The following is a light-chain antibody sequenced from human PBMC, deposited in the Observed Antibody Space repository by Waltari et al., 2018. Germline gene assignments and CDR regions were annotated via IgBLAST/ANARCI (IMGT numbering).Light chain of an antibody. Sequence: SYVLTQPPSVSVAPGKTATISCGGNNIGSKSVHWYQQQAGQAPVLVIYYDSDRPSGIPERISGSNSGDTATLTISRVEAGDEASYYCQVWDSESDHVVYGGGTKLTVL. CDR2: YDS. V-gene: IGLV3-21*04. J-gene: IGLJ2*01. CDR1: NIGSKS. CDR3: QVWDSESDHVV.